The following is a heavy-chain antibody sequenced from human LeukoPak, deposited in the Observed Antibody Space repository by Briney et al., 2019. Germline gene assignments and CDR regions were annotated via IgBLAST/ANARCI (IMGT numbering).Heavy chain of an antibody. D-gene: IGHD6-19*01. CDR2: ISGSGGST. Sequence: PGGSLRLSCAASGFTFSSYSMNWVRQAPGKGLEWVSAISGSGGSTYYADSVKGRFTISRDNSKNTLYLQMNSLRAEDTAVYYCAKVVGRRPGGWYFDYWGQGTLVTVSS. V-gene: IGHV3-23*01. J-gene: IGHJ4*02. CDR1: GFTFSSYS. CDR3: AKVVGRRPGGWYFDY.